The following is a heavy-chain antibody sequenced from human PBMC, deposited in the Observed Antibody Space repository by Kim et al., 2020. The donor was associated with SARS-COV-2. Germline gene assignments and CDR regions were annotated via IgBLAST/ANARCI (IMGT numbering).Heavy chain of an antibody. CDR1: GFTFSSYW. J-gene: IGHJ4*02. Sequence: GGSLRLSCAASGFTFSSYWMHWVRQAPGKGLVWVSRINSDGSSTSYADSVKGRFTISRDNAKNTLYLQMNSLRAEDTAVYYCAREPTLLWFGALDYWGQGTLVTVSS. CDR2: INSDGSST. CDR3: AREPTLLWFGALDY. V-gene: IGHV3-74*01. D-gene: IGHD3-10*01.